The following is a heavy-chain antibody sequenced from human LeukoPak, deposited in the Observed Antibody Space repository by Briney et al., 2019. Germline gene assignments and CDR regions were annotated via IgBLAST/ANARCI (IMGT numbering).Heavy chain of an antibody. CDR2: IYYSGST. V-gene: IGHV4-59*12. CDR1: GGSIRSYY. J-gene: IGHJ4*02. Sequence: SETLSLTCTVSGGSIRSYYWSWIRQPPGKGLEWIAYIYYSGSTNYNPSLKSRVTISVDTSKNQFSLKLSSVTAADTAVYYCARKWLRLRSFDYWGQGTLVTVSS. D-gene: IGHD5-12*01. CDR3: ARKWLRLRSFDY.